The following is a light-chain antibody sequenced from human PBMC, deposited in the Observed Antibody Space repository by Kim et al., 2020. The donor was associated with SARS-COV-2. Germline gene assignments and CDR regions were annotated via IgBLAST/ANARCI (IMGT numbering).Light chain of an antibody. Sequence: DIQMTQSPSTLSASVGDRVTITCRASQSISGWLAWYQQKPGKAPKLLIYKASSLESGVPSRFSGSGSGTEFTLTVSSLQPDDFATYYCQQSHSTPRTFGQGTKVDIK. CDR1: QSISGW. CDR3: QQSHSTPRT. V-gene: IGKV1-5*03. J-gene: IGKJ1*01. CDR2: KAS.